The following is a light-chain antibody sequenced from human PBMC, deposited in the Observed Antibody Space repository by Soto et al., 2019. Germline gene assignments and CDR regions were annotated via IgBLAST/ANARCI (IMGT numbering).Light chain of an antibody. CDR1: QSVSNNY. Sequence: EIVLTKSPGTLSLSPGERATLSCRASQSVSNNYLAWYQQKPGQAPRLLIYGASNRATGIPDRFSGSGSGTDFTLTISRLEPLDFAVYYCQQYGSSGTFGQGTKGDTK. J-gene: IGKJ1*01. CDR2: GAS. V-gene: IGKV3-20*01. CDR3: QQYGSSGT.